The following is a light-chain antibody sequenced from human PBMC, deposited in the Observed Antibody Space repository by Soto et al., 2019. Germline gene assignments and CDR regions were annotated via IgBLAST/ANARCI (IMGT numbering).Light chain of an antibody. J-gene: IGKJ2*01. CDR1: QSVNQK. V-gene: IGKV3-15*01. CDR3: LQFNNWPHT. CDR2: VAS. Sequence: EIVLTQSPATLSVSPGERATLACRASQSVNQKLGWYQQKPGQAPRLLIYVASYRATGIPARFSGSGSGTEYTLTLSNLRAEDFAVYYCLQFNNWPHTFGQGNRLEIK.